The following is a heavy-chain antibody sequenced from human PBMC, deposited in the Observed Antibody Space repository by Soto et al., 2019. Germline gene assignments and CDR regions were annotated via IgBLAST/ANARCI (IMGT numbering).Heavy chain of an antibody. CDR2: IFYTGTT. J-gene: IGHJ4*02. V-gene: IGHV4-39*02. Sequence: PSETLSLTCSVSGGSITYNSYYWGWIRQHPGKGLEWVGGIFYTGTTYYNPSLKDRVSISLDTSKNSFSLNLTSVTAADTAVYFCARLVVVSTVANVWGQGALVTVSS. D-gene: IGHD2-21*01. CDR3: ARLVVVSTVANV. CDR1: GGSITYNSYY.